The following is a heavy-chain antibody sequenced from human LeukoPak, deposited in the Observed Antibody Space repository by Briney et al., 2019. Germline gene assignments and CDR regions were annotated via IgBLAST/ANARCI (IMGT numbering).Heavy chain of an antibody. CDR2: IYPGDSDN. Sequence: GESLKISCKGSGYSFTSYWIGWVRQMPGKGLEWMGIIYPGDSDNRYSPSFQGQVTISADKSISTAYLQWSSLKASDTAMYYCARGPLPYSSSWFYYFDYWGQGTLVTVSS. CDR3: ARGPLPYSSSWFYYFDY. V-gene: IGHV5-51*01. J-gene: IGHJ4*02. CDR1: GYSFTSYW. D-gene: IGHD6-13*01.